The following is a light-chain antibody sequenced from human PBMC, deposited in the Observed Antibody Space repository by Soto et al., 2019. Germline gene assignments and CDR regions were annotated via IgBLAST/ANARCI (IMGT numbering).Light chain of an antibody. CDR1: QSVSSSY. CDR2: GAS. V-gene: IGKV3-20*01. Sequence: EIVLTQSPGTLSLSPGERATISCRASQSVSSSYLAWYQQKPGQAPRLLIYGASSRANGIPDRFSGSGSGTDVTLTISRLESEDFAVYYCQQYGSSTWTFGQGTKVEIK. J-gene: IGKJ1*01. CDR3: QQYGSSTWT.